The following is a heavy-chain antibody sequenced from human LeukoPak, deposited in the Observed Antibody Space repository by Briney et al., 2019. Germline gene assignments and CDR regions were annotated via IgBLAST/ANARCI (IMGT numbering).Heavy chain of an antibody. CDR3: ARAAVVATILDYYYYGLDV. CDR2: INPNSGGT. CDR1: GYTFTGYY. D-gene: IGHD5-12*01. V-gene: IGHV1-2*02. J-gene: IGHJ6*02. Sequence: ASVKVSCKASGYTFTGYYMHWVRQAPGQGLEWMGWINPNSGGTNYAQTFQGRVTMTRDTSMSTAYMGLSRLRSDDTAVYYCARAAVVATILDYYYYGLDVWGQGTTVTVSS.